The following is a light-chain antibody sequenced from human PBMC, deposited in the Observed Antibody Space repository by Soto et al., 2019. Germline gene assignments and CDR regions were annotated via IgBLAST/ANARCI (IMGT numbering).Light chain of an antibody. CDR3: QQYNSYLWT. V-gene: IGKV1-5*01. Sequence: DIEMTQSPSTLSASVGDRVIITCRASQSISSWLAWYQQKPGKAPKLLIYDASSLESGVPSRFSGSGSGTEFTLTISSLQPDDFATYFCQQYNSYLWTFGHGTKVDI. CDR1: QSISSW. J-gene: IGKJ1*01. CDR2: DAS.